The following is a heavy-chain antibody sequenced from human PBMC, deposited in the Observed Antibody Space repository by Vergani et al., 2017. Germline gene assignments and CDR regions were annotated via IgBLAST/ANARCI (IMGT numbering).Heavy chain of an antibody. CDR2: IYPGDSDT. J-gene: IGHJ6*02. D-gene: IGHD5-24*01. Sequence: EVQLVQSGAEVKTPGESLKISCKGSGYSFTSYWIGWVRQMPGKGLEWMGIIYPGDSDTRYSPSFQGQVTISADKSISTAYLQWSSLKASDTAMYYCARQRVEMAPEFYGMDVWGQGTTVTVSS. CDR1: GYSFTSYW. CDR3: ARQRVEMAPEFYGMDV. V-gene: IGHV5-51*01.